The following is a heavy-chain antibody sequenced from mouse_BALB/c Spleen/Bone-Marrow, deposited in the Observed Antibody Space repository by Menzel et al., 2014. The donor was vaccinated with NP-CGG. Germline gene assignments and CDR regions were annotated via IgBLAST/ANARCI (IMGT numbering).Heavy chain of an antibody. Sequence: VQLQQSGAELVKPGASVKLSCTAPGFNIKDTYMHWVKQRPEQGLEWIGRIDPANGNTKYDPKFQGKATITADTSSNTAYLQLSSLTSEDTAVYYCARIHYYGRAWFAYWGQGTLVTVSA. CDR2: IDPANGNT. J-gene: IGHJ3*01. CDR3: ARIHYYGRAWFAY. D-gene: IGHD1-2*01. V-gene: IGHV14-3*02. CDR1: GFNIKDTY.